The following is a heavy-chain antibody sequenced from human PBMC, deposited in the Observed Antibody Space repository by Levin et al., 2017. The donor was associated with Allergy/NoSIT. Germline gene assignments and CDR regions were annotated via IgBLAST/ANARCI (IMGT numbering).Heavy chain of an antibody. J-gene: IGHJ4*02. CDR3: ARGGVNYYGSGAIYYFDY. CDR2: INAGNGNT. CDR1: GYTFTSYA. V-gene: IGHV1-3*01. D-gene: IGHD3-10*01. Sequence: ASVKVSCKASGYTFTSYAMHWVRQAPGQRLEWMGWINAGNGNTKYSQKFQGRVTITRDTSASTAYMELSSLRSEDTAVYYCARGGVNYYGSGAIYYFDYWGQGTLVTVSS.